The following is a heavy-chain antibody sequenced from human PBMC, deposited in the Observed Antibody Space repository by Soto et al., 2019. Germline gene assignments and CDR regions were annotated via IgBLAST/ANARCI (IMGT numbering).Heavy chain of an antibody. D-gene: IGHD3-22*01. CDR2: IYYSGNT. Sequence: TLSLTCTVSGVSITSGGYYWTWIRQYPGKGLEWIGYIYYSGNTYYNPSLKSRVTMSVDTSKDQFSLKLSSVTAADAALYYCARRDTNGYYTYWGQGTLVTVSS. CDR3: ARRDTNGYYTY. V-gene: IGHV4-31*03. J-gene: IGHJ4*02. CDR1: GVSITSGGYY.